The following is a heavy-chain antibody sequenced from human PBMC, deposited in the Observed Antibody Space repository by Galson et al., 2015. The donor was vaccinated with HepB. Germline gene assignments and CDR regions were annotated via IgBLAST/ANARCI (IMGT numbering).Heavy chain of an antibody. CDR1: DLRDHY. D-gene: IGHD3-3*01. CDR2: IPNSGSTI. J-gene: IGHJ6*03. CDR3: ARLGFGVYYYYYYMDV. V-gene: IGHV3-11*01. Sequence: SLRLSCAASDLRDHYMSWFRQAPGKGLEWLSYIPNSGSTIYYADSVKGRFTVSRDNAKNSLYLQMNSLRAEDTAVYYCARLGFGVYYYYYYMDVWGKGTTVTVSS.